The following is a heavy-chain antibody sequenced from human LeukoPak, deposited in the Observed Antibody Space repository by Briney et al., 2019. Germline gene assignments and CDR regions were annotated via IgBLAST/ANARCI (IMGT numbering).Heavy chain of an antibody. CDR2: INPNSGGT. V-gene: IGHV1-2*02. D-gene: IGHD3-22*01. CDR3: ARAADDSSGYFGGSGY. Sequence: ASVKVSCKASGYAFTGYYMHWVRQAPGQGLEWMGWINPNSGGTNYAQKFQGRVTMTRDTSISTAYMELSRLRSDDTAVYYCARAADDSSGYFGGSGYWGQGTLVTVSS. J-gene: IGHJ4*02. CDR1: GYAFTGYY.